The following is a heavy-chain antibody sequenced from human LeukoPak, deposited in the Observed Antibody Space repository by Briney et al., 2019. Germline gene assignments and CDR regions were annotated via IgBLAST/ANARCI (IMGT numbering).Heavy chain of an antibody. CDR3: ARDTPKNTAMVPPHKAQYYYYYMDV. CDR2: IIPIFGTA. Sequence: ASVRVSFEASGGTFSIYAIRWVRQAPGEGLEWVGGIIPIFGTANYTQKFQGRVTITTDESTSTASMELSSLRSEDAAVYYCARDTPKNTAMVPPHKAQYYYYYMDVWGKGTTVTVSS. J-gene: IGHJ6*03. CDR1: GGTFSIYA. V-gene: IGHV1-69*05. D-gene: IGHD5-18*01.